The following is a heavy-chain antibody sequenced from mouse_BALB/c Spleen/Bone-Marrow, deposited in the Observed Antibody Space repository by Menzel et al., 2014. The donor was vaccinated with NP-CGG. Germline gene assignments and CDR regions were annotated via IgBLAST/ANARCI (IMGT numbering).Heavy chain of an antibody. Sequence: QAQLQQPGAELVMPGASVKMSCKASGHTFTDHWMHWVKQRPGQGLEWIGAIDISDSYTTYNQKFKGKATLTVDESSSTADMQLSRLTSEDSAVYYWARGGANVDYWGQGTTLTVSS. CDR1: GHTFTDHW. V-gene: IGHV1-69*01. CDR2: IDISDSYT. J-gene: IGHJ2*01. CDR3: ARGGANVDY.